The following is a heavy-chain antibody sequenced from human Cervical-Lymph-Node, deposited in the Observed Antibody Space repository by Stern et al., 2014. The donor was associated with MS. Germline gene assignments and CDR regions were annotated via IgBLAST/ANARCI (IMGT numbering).Heavy chain of an antibody. CDR2: ISTSGSTI. Sequence: QVQLVQSGGGLVEPGGSLRLSCAASGFTFSDYYMSWIRQAPGKGLEWGSYISTSGSTIYYADSVKGRFTISRDNAKNSLYLHMNSLRAEDTAVYYCARDGEGWSGSVFDIWGQGTMVTVSS. V-gene: IGHV3-11*01. D-gene: IGHD3-3*01. CDR3: ARDGEGWSGSVFDI. J-gene: IGHJ3*02. CDR1: GFTFSDYY.